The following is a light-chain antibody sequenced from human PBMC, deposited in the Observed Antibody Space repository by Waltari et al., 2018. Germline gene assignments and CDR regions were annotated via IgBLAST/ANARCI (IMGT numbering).Light chain of an antibody. CDR3: MQTLQSPVT. Sequence: DIVMTQSPLSLPVTPGEPASIPCRFSQSLLHTNGFHYLGWYLQRPGQSPQLLIYLGTNRASGVPDRFSGSRSGTDFTLKISSVEAEDVGVYYCMQTLQSPVTFGQGTRLEIK. CDR2: LGT. V-gene: IGKV2-28*01. J-gene: IGKJ5*01. CDR1: QSLLHTNGFHY.